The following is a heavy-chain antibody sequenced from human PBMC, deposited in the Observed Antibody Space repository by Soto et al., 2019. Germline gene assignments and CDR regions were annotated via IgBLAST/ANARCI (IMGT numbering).Heavy chain of an antibody. CDR2: IKSKTDGGTT. V-gene: IGHV3-15*01. CDR3: TTDDVDSSGYYVFDY. D-gene: IGHD3-22*01. CDR1: GFTFSNAW. J-gene: IGHJ4*02. Sequence: EVQLVESGGGLVKPGGSLRLSCAASGFTFSNAWMSWVSQAPGKGLEWVGRIKSKTDGGTTDYAAPVKGRFTISRDDSKNTLYLQMNSLKTEDTAVYYCTTDDVDSSGYYVFDYWGQGTLVTVSS.